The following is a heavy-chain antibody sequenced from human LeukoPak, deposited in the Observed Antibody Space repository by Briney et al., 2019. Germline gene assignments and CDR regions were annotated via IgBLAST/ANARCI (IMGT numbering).Heavy chain of an antibody. J-gene: IGHJ4*02. Sequence: SETLSLTCTVSGGSISSYYWSWIRQPPGKGLEWIGYIYYSGSTPYNPSLKSRVTISVDTSKNQFSLKLSSVPAADTAVYYCARDRYSSSSFDYWGQGTLVTVSS. CDR2: IYYSGST. V-gene: IGHV4-59*12. CDR3: ARDRYSSSSFDY. CDR1: GGSISSYY. D-gene: IGHD6-13*01.